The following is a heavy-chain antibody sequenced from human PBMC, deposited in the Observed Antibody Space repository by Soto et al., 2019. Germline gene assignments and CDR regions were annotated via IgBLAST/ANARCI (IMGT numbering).Heavy chain of an antibody. CDR2: INHSGST. V-gene: IGHV4-34*01. J-gene: IGHJ4*02. Sequence: LSLTCAVYGGSFSGYYWSWIRQPPGKGLEWIGEINHSGSTNYNPSLKSRVTISVDTSKNQFSLKLSSVTAADTAVYYCARWGHYYDSSGYYSRTFDYWGQGTLVTVSS. D-gene: IGHD3-22*01. CDR1: GGSFSGYY. CDR3: ARWGHYYDSSGYYSRTFDY.